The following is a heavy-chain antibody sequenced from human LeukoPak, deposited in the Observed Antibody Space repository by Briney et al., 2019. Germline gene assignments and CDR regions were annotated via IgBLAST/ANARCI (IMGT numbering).Heavy chain of an antibody. CDR2: ISGSSSYI. J-gene: IGHJ6*03. V-gene: IGHV3-21*01. CDR3: ARAPYYYYYMDV. Sequence: GGSLRLSCAASGFTFSSYSMNWVRQAPGKGLEWVSSISGSSSYIYYADSVKGRFTISRDNAKNSLYLQMNSLRAEDTAVYYCARAPYYYYYMDVWGKGTTVTISS. CDR1: GFTFSSYS.